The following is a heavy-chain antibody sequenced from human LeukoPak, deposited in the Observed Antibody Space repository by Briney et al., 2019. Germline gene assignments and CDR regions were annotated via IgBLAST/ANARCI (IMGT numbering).Heavy chain of an antibody. D-gene: IGHD1-26*01. CDR3: ARSPPAQAQWEYYFDY. V-gene: IGHV3-7*01. Sequence: PGGSLRLSCAASGFTFSNCWLGWVRQAPGKGLEWVANINQDGSERYFVDSVRGRFTLSRDNAKNSLFLQINSLRAEDTAVYYGARSPPAQAQWEYYFDYWGQGTLVTVSS. CDR1: GFTFSNCW. CDR2: INQDGSER. J-gene: IGHJ4*02.